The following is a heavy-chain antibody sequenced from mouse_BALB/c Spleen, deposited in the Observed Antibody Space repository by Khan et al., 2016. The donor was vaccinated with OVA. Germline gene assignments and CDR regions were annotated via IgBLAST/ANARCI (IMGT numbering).Heavy chain of an antibody. CDR1: GYTFTSYT. Sequence: QVQLKQSGAELARPGASVKMSCKVSGYTFTSYTIHWIKLRPGQGLEWIGFINPSNGYTNYNQKFKDKATLTADKSSTTVYMQLSSLTSDDSAVYNCVRDGAYHRNDGWFAYWGQGTLVTVSA. CDR3: VRDGAYHRNDGWFAY. D-gene: IGHD2-14*01. V-gene: IGHV1-4*01. CDR2: INPSNGYT. J-gene: IGHJ3*01.